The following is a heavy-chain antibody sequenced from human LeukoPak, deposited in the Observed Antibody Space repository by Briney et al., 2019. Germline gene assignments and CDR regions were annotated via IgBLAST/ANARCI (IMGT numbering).Heavy chain of an antibody. J-gene: IGHJ4*02. V-gene: IGHV3-33*06. Sequence: GGSLRLSCAASGFTFSSYGMHWVRQAPGKGLEWVAVIWYDGSNKYYADSVKGRLTISRDNSKNTLYLQMNSLRAEDTAVYYCAKGQARYSGYDFVDYWGQGTLVTVSS. CDR1: GFTFSSYG. D-gene: IGHD5-12*01. CDR3: AKGQARYSGYDFVDY. CDR2: IWYDGSNK.